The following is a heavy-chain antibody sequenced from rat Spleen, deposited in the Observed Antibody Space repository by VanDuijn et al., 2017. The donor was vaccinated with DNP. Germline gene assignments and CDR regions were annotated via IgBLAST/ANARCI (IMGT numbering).Heavy chain of an antibody. CDR3: ARGGRSYFDY. D-gene: IGHD1-11*01. J-gene: IGHJ2*01. V-gene: IGHV5S13*01. CDR2: ISPSGGST. CDR1: GFNFSKYG. Sequence: EVQLVESGGGLAQPGRSLKLSCAASGFNFSKYGMAWVRQAPTKGLEWVASISPSGGSTYYRDSVKGRFTVSRDNAKSTLYLQMNSLRSEDTATYYCARGGRSYFDYWGQGVMVTVSS.